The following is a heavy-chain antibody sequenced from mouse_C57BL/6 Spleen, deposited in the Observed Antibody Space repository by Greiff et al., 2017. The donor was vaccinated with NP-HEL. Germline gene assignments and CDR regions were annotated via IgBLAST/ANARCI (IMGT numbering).Heavy chain of an antibody. CDR3: ARGGEDWYFDV. V-gene: IGHV1-26*01. CDR1: GYTFTDYY. J-gene: IGHJ1*03. CDR2: INPNNGGT. Sequence: VQLQQSGPELVKPGASVKISCKASGYTFTDYYMNWVKQSHGKSLEWIGDINPNNGGTSYNQKFKGKATLTVDKSSSTAYMELRSLTSEDSAVYYCARGGEDWYFDVWGTGTTVTVSS.